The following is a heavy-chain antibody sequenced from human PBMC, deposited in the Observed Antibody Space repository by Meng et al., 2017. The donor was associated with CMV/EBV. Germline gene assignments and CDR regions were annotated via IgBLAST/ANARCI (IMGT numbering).Heavy chain of an antibody. D-gene: IGHD3-22*01. CDR1: GYTFTSYY. Sequence: ASVKVSCKASGYTFTSYYMHWVRQAPGQGLEWMGIINPSGGSTSYAQKFQGRVTMTRDTSTSTVYMELSSLRPEDTAVYYCARDKNLYDSSGYYLFGYWGQGTLVTVSS. V-gene: IGHV1-46*01. J-gene: IGHJ4*02. CDR3: ARDKNLYDSSGYYLFGY. CDR2: INPSGGST.